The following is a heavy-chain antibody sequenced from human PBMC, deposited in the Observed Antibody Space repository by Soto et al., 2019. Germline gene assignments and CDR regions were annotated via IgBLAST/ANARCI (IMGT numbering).Heavy chain of an antibody. Sequence: PGRSLRLSCAASGFTFSSYSMSWVRQAPGKGLEWVSGFRSGGDDDTTYYADSVRGRFTISRDNSKNTLFLQMNSLRAEDTALYHCAKKVNSGSGSQFFDYWGQGTLATVSS. D-gene: IGHD3-10*01. CDR1: GFTFSSYS. V-gene: IGHV3-23*01. CDR3: AKKVNSGSGSQFFDY. CDR2: FRSGGDDDTT. J-gene: IGHJ4*02.